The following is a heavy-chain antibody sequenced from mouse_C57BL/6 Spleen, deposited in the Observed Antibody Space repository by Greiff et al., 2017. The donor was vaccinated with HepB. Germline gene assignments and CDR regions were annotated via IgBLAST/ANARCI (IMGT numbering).Heavy chain of an antibody. D-gene: IGHD1-1*01. CDR2: ISYDGSN. J-gene: IGHJ3*01. V-gene: IGHV3-6*01. CDR1: GYSITSGYY. CDR3: ARSDYYGSSPAWFAY. Sequence: EVQLVESGPGLVKPSQSLSLTCSVTGYSITSGYYWNWIRQFPGNKLELMGYISYDGSNNYNPSLKNRISITRDTSKNQFFLKLNSVTTEDTATYYCARSDYYGSSPAWFAYWGQGTLVTVSA.